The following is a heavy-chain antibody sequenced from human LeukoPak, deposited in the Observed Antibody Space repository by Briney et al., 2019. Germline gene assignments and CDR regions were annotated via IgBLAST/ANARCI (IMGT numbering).Heavy chain of an antibody. CDR3: ARLWGTIGTPMYYFDS. J-gene: IGHJ4*01. CDR2: IKQDGSEK. V-gene: IGHV3-7*01. CDR1: GFTFSSYW. D-gene: IGHD1-1*01. Sequence: GGSLRLSCAASGFTFSSYWMNWVRQPPGKGLEWVANIKQDGSEKYYVDSVKGRFTISRDNAKNSLYLQMNSLRAEDTAVYYCARLWGTIGTPMYYFDSWGHGTLVTVSS.